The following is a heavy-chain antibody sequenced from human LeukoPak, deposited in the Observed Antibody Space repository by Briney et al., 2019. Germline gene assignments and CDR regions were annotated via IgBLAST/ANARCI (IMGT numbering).Heavy chain of an antibody. CDR2: IYPGDSDT. Sequence: GESLQISCKGSGSRFTSYWIGWVRQLPGKGLEWMGIIYPGDSDTRYSPSFQGQVTISADKSISTAYLQWSSLKASDTAMYYCARPRLGELDNWGQGTLVTVSS. V-gene: IGHV5-51*01. CDR1: GSRFTSYW. CDR3: ARPRLGELDN. J-gene: IGHJ4*02. D-gene: IGHD3-10*01.